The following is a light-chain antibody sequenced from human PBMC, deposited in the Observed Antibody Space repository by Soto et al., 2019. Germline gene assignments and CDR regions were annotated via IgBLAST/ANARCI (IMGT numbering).Light chain of an antibody. CDR1: SSDVGGYNY. CDR3: NSYTSSSTPYV. Sequence: QSVLTQPASVSWSPGQSITISCTGTSSDVGGYNYVSWYQHHPGKAPKLMIYDVSNRPSGVSNRFSGSKSGNTASLTISGLQAEDEGDYYCNSYTSSSTPYVFGTGTKVTVL. CDR2: DVS. V-gene: IGLV2-14*03. J-gene: IGLJ1*01.